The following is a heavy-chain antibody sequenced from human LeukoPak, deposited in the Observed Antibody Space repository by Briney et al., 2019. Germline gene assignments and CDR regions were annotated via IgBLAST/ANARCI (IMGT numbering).Heavy chain of an antibody. CDR1: GGSISSYY. CDR2: IYYSGST. J-gene: IGHJ4*02. V-gene: IGHV4-59*01. D-gene: IGHD6-13*01. Sequence: SETLSLTCTVSGGSISSYYWSWIRQPPGKGLEWIGYIYYSGSTNYNPSLKSRVTISVDTSKNQFSLKLSSVTAADTAVYYCAREGWYSSSLGFDYWGQGTLVTVSS. CDR3: AREGWYSSSLGFDY.